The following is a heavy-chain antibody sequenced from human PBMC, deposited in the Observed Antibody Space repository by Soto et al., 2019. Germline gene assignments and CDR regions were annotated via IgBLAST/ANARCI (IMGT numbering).Heavy chain of an antibody. CDR1: GFTFDDYA. Sequence: GGSLRLSCAASGFTFDDYAMHWVRQVPGKGLEWVSGINWNSGSIGYGDSVKGRFAISRDNAKNSLHLQMNSLSAEDTAFYYCVKDESINWYSGHFRHWGQGTLVTV. V-gene: IGHV3-9*01. CDR3: VKDESINWYSGHFRH. D-gene: IGHD6-13*01. CDR2: INWNSGSI. J-gene: IGHJ1*01.